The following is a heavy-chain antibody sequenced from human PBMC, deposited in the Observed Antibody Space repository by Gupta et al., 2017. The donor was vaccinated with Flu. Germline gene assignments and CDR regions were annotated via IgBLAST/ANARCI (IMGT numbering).Heavy chain of an antibody. Sequence: GFTFSSYAMSWVRQAPGEGLEWVSAISASGISTYYADSVKGRFTISRDSSKNTLFLQLNSLRAEDTAVYYCTPSTPGSVTYWGQGTLVTVSS. CDR3: TPSTPGSVTY. V-gene: IGHV3-23*01. D-gene: IGHD4-4*01. J-gene: IGHJ4*02. CDR2: ISASGIST. CDR1: GFTFSSYA.